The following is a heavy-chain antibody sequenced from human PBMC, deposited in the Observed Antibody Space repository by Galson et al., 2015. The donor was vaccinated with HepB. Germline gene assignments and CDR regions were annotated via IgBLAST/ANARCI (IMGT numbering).Heavy chain of an antibody. D-gene: IGHD6-6*01. Sequence: SLRLSCAASGFKFSDYAMTWVRQAPGKGLQWVSSIAVGGRNTYYTDAVKGQFTTSRDNPRNTLYLQMNSLRAEDTAVYYCAKDHPRIGAGLVIYALDVWGQGTTVTVSS. V-gene: IGHV3-23*01. J-gene: IGHJ6*02. CDR1: GFKFSDYA. CDR3: AKDHPRIGAGLVIYALDV. CDR2: IAVGGRNT.